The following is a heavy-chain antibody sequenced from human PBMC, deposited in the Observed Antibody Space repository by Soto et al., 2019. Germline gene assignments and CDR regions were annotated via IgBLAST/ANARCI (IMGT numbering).Heavy chain of an antibody. D-gene: IGHD5-18*01. Sequence: GESLKISCTGSGYSFTIYWIGWVRQMPGKGLEWMGIIYPGDSDTRYSPSFQGQVTISADKSISTAYLQWSSLKASDTAMYYCAXQGYSYGLVATDYYFDYWGQGTLVTVSS. V-gene: IGHV5-51*01. CDR1: GYSFTIYW. J-gene: IGHJ4*02. CDR3: AXQGYSYGLVATDYYFDY. CDR2: IYPGDSDT.